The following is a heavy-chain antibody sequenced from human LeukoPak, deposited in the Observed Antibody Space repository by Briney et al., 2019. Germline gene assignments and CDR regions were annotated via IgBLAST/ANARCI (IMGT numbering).Heavy chain of an antibody. Sequence: ASVKVSCKASGYTFTSYGIIWVRQAPGQGLEWMGWISAYNGNTNYAQNLQGSVTMTTDTSTSTAYMELRSLRSDDTAVYYCARVPAASHYYYYYMDVWGKGTTVTVSS. CDR1: GYTFTSYG. J-gene: IGHJ6*03. CDR2: ISAYNGNT. D-gene: IGHD2-2*01. CDR3: ARVPAASHYYYYYMDV. V-gene: IGHV1-18*01.